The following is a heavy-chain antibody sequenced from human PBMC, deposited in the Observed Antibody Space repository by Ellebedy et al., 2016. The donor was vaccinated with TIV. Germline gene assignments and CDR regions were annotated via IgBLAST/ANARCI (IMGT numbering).Heavy chain of an antibody. J-gene: IGHJ6*02. Sequence: AASVKVSCKASGDTITRYAIHWVRQAPGQRPKWMGWINGGNGDTSYSQKFPGRVTLTRDTSASTAYMELSSLRFDDTAVYYCARTSDSSTYYQYYYGVDVWGQGTTVTVSS. D-gene: IGHD3-22*01. CDR1: GDTITRYA. CDR3: ARTSDSSTYYQYYYGVDV. V-gene: IGHV1-3*01. CDR2: INGGNGDT.